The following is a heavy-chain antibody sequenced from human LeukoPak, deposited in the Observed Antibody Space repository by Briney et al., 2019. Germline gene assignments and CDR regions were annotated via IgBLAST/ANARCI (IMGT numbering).Heavy chain of an antibody. CDR3: ARGGSSRFGY. D-gene: IGHD1-26*01. V-gene: IGHV3-7*01. CDR1: GFTFSSYC. Sequence: GGSLRLSCAASGFTFSSYCISWVRQAPGKWLEWVANIKEGGSEKYYVESVKGRFTISRDNAKNSLFLQMNSLRGEDTAMYYCARGGSSRFGYWGQGTLVTVSS. CDR2: IKEGGSEK. J-gene: IGHJ4*02.